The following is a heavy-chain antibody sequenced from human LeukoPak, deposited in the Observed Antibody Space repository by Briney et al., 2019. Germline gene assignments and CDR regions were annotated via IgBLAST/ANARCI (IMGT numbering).Heavy chain of an antibody. CDR3: ARLHCSSPSCHRNWFDP. D-gene: IGHD2-2*01. CDR2: ISYSGST. Sequence: SETLSLTCTVSGASISNFYWSWIRQPPGKGLECIGDISYSGSTNYNPSLKSRVTMSVDTSKNQFSLKLRSVTAADTAVYYCARLHCSSPSCHRNWFDPWGQGTLVTVSS. J-gene: IGHJ5*02. V-gene: IGHV4-59*01. CDR1: GASISNFY.